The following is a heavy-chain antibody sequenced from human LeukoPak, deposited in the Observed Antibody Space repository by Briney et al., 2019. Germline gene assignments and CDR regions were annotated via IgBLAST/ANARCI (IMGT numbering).Heavy chain of an antibody. J-gene: IGHJ3*02. CDR2: IIPIFGIA. V-gene: IGHV1-69*10. D-gene: IGHD3/OR15-3a*01. Sequence: SVKVSSKASGGTFSSYAISWVRQAPGQGLEWMGRIIPIFGIANYAQKFQGRVTITADKSTSTAYMERSSLRSEDTAVYYCASPWTSENAFDIWGQGTMVTVSS. CDR3: ASPWTSENAFDI. CDR1: GGTFSSYA.